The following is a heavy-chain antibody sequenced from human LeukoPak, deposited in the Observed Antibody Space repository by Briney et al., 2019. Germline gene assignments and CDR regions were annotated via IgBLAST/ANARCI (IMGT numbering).Heavy chain of an antibody. V-gene: IGHV1-2*02. Sequence: ASVKVSCKASGYTFTGYYMHCVRQAPGQGLEWMGWINPNSGGTNYAQKFQGRVTMTRDTSISTAYMELSRLRSDDTAVYYCARLMYYYDSSGYPSSSGPNGPDDYWGQGTLVTISS. CDR1: GYTFTGYY. D-gene: IGHD3-22*01. CDR3: ARLMYYYDSSGYPSSSGPNGPDDY. CDR2: INPNSGGT. J-gene: IGHJ4*02.